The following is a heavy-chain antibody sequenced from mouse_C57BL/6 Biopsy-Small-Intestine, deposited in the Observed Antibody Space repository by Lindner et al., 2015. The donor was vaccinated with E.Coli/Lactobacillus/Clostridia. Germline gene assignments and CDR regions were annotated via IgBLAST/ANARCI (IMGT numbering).Heavy chain of an antibody. Sequence: SVKVSCKTSGYAFSSYIITWLRQAPGQGLEWMGWINPFNGDTDYTQKLQGRVSMTTDTSTTTAYMELRSLRSDDTAVYYCAIAGATRVDGFFDYWGQGTLVTVS. D-gene: IGHD1-1*02. J-gene: IGHJ3*01. CDR2: INPFNGDT. CDR1: GYAFSSYI. CDR3: AIAGATRVDGFFDY. V-gene: IGHV1-4*01.